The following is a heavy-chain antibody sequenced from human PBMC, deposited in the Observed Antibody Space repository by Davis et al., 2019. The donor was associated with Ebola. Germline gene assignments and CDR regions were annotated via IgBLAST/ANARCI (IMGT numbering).Heavy chain of an antibody. J-gene: IGHJ4*02. CDR3: ATLTVTADFDY. CDR1: GFTFDDYT. Sequence: GESLKISCAASGFTFDDYTMHWVRQAPGQGLEWVSLISWDGGSTYYADSVKGRFTISRDNSKNSLYLQMNSLRTEDTALYYCATLTVTADFDYWGQGTLVTVSS. CDR2: ISWDGGST. V-gene: IGHV3-43*01. D-gene: IGHD4-17*01.